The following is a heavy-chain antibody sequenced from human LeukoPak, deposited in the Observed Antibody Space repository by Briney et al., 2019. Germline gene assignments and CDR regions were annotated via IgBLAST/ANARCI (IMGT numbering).Heavy chain of an antibody. V-gene: IGHV1-8*01. CDR2: MSTNSGTT. CDR3: ARDYGGNSGWFDP. CDR1: GYTLARDD. J-gene: IGHJ5*02. D-gene: IGHD4-23*01. Sequence: ATVKVSCKASGYTLARDDVNWGGRATGPRREWRGWMSTNSGTTGYAQKFQDRVTMTRDTSISTAYMESSSLTSDDTAVYYYARDYGGNSGWFDPWGQGTLVTVSS.